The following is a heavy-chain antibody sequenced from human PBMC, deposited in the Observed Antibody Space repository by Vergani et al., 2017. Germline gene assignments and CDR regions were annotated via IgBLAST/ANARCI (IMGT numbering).Heavy chain of an antibody. CDR2: ISGSGGST. CDR1: GFTFSSYS. Sequence: EVQLVESGGGLVKPGGSLRLSCAASGFTFSSYSMNWVRQAPGKGLEWVSAISGSGGSTYYADSVKGRFTISRDNSKNTLYLQMNSLRAEDTAVYYCAKGDPVLDAFDIWGQGTMVTVSS. D-gene: IGHD2-15*01. CDR3: AKGDPVLDAFDI. V-gene: IGHV3-23*04. J-gene: IGHJ3*02.